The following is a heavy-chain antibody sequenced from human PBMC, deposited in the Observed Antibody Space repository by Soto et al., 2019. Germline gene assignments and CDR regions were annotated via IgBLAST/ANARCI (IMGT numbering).Heavy chain of an antibody. Sequence: GGSLRLSCAASGFTFSSYAMSWVRQAPGKGLEWVSAISGSGGSTYYADSVKGRFTISRDNSKNTLYLQMNSLRAEDTAVYYCAKDRDSSSYSMPFDYWGQGTLVTVSS. V-gene: IGHV3-23*01. J-gene: IGHJ4*02. D-gene: IGHD6-6*01. CDR1: GFTFSSYA. CDR2: ISGSGGST. CDR3: AKDRDSSSYSMPFDY.